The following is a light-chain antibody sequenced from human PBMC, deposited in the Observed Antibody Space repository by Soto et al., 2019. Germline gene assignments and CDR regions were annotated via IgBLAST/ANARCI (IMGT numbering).Light chain of an antibody. Sequence: QSALTQTRSVSGSPGQSVTISCTGTSSDVGGYNYVSWYQQHPGKAPKLMIYDVSKRPSGVPDRFSGSKSGNTASLTISVLQAEDEADYYCCSYAGSYTFVFGGGTKLTVL. CDR3: CSYAGSYTFV. CDR1: SSDVGGYNY. J-gene: IGLJ2*01. CDR2: DVS. V-gene: IGLV2-11*01.